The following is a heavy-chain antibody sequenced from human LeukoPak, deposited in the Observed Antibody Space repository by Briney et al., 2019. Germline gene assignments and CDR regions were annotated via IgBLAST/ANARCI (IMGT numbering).Heavy chain of an antibody. CDR2: IVVGSGNT. J-gene: IGHJ4*02. CDR1: GFTFTSSA. V-gene: IGHV1-58*01. D-gene: IGHD1-26*01. Sequence: EASVKVSCKASGFTFTSSAVQWARQARGQRLEWIGWIVVGSGNTNYAQKFQGRVTMTRDTSTSTVYMELSSLRSEDTAVYYCARIEPTGSYSDYWGQGTLVTVSS. CDR3: ARIEPTGSYSDY.